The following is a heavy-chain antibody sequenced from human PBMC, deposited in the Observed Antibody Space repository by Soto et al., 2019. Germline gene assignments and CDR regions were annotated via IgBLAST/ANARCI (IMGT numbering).Heavy chain of an antibody. D-gene: IGHD4-17*01. Sequence: QVQLVQSGAEVKKPGASVKVSCKASGYTFTSYGISWVRQAPGQGLEWMGWISAYNGNTNYAQKLQGRVTMTTDTSTSTAYMQLRSLRSDDTAVYYCARAPRTRMTTVTPGSYWFDPWGQGTLVTVSS. CDR1: GYTFTSYG. V-gene: IGHV1-18*01. CDR3: ARAPRTRMTTVTPGSYWFDP. J-gene: IGHJ5*02. CDR2: ISAYNGNT.